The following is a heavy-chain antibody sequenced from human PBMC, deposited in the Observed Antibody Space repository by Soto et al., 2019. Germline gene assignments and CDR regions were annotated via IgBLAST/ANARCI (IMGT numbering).Heavy chain of an antibody. Sequence: GGSLRLSCAASGFTYSSYNMNWVRQAPGKGLEWVSYITSTSSTIYYADSVKGRFTISRDNAKNSLYLQMNSLRAEDTAVYYCARDLNWGFDYWGQGTLVTVSS. D-gene: IGHD7-27*01. V-gene: IGHV3-48*01. CDR2: ITSTSSTI. CDR3: ARDLNWGFDY. J-gene: IGHJ4*02. CDR1: GFTYSSYN.